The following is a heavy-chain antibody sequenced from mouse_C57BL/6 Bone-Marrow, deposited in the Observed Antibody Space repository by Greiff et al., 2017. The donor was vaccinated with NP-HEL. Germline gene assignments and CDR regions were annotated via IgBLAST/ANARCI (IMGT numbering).Heavy chain of an antibody. CDR2: IRLKSDNYAT. D-gene: IGHD2-1*01. CDR1: GFTFSNYW. J-gene: IGHJ1*03. Sequence: DVQLVESGGGLVQPGGSMKLSCVASGFTFSNYWMNWVRQSPEKGLEWVAQIRLKSDNYATHYAESVKGRFTISRDDSKSSVYLQMNNLRAEDTGIYYCTGDLLWYFDVWGTGTTVTVSS. CDR3: TGDLLWYFDV. V-gene: IGHV6-3*01.